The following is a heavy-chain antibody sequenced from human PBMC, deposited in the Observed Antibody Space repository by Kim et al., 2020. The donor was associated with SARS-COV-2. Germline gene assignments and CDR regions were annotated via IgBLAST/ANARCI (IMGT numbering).Heavy chain of an antibody. J-gene: IGHJ4*02. CDR1: GYTFTNYG. CDR3: VRSTGAGVY. V-gene: IGHV1-3*01. CDR2: INAGIGNR. Sequence: ASVKVSCKASGYTFTNYGIHWVRQAPGQRPEWMGWINAGIGNRKYSQRFQDRVTITRDTYLSTAYIELSSLRYEDTAVYYFVRSTGAGVYWGQGTLLTVS. D-gene: IGHD1-1*01.